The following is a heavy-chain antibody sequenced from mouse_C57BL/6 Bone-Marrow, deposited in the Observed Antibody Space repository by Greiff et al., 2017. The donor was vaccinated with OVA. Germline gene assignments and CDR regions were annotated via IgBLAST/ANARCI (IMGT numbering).Heavy chain of an antibody. CDR3: ARRVQRSRWYTEV. D-gene: IGHD1-1*01. Sequence: QVHVKQSGAELVKPGASVKISCKASGYAFSSYWMNWVKQRPGKGLEWIGQIYPGDGDTNYNGKFKGKATLTADKSSSTAYMQLSSLTSEDSAVYICARRVQRSRWYTEVCGAEGTGTASS. V-gene: IGHV1-80*01. J-gene: IGHJ1*01. CDR2: IYPGDGDT. CDR1: GYAFSSYW.